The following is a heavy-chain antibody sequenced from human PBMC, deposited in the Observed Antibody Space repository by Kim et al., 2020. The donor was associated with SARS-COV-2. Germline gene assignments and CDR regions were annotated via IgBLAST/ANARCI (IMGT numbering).Heavy chain of an antibody. CDR1: GFTFSDYY. D-gene: IGHD3-22*01. V-gene: IGHV3-11*06. CDR2: ISSSSSYT. J-gene: IGHJ4*02. CDR3: ARTHDSSGYYYYFDY. Sequence: GGSLRLSCAASGFTFSDYYMSWIRQAPGKGLEWVSYISSSSSYTNYADSVKGRFTISRDNAKNSLYLQMNSLRAEDTAVYYCARTHDSSGYYYYFDYWGQGTLVTVSS.